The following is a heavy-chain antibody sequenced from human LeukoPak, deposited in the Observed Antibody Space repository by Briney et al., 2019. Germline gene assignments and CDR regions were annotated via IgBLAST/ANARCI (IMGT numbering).Heavy chain of an antibody. J-gene: IGHJ6*03. Sequence: GGSLRLSCAASGFTFSDYYMSWIRQAPGKGLEWVSYISSSGSTIYYADSVKGRFTISRDNSKNTLYLQMNSLRAEDTAVYYCAKGGGYYYYYYMDVWGKGTTVTISS. CDR3: AKGGGYYYYYYMDV. D-gene: IGHD2-15*01. V-gene: IGHV3-11*01. CDR1: GFTFSDYY. CDR2: ISSSGSTI.